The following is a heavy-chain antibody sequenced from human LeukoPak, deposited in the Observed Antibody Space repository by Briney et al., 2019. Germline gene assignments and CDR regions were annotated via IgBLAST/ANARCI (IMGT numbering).Heavy chain of an antibody. Sequence: SETLSLTCAVYGGSFSGYYWSWIRQPPGKGLEWIGEVNHSGSTNYNPSLKSRVTISVDTSKNQFSLKLSSVTAADTAVYYCARMVRGGGFDYWGQGTLATVSS. CDR3: ARMVRGGGFDY. CDR2: VNHSGST. J-gene: IGHJ4*02. CDR1: GGSFSGYY. V-gene: IGHV4-34*01. D-gene: IGHD3-10*01.